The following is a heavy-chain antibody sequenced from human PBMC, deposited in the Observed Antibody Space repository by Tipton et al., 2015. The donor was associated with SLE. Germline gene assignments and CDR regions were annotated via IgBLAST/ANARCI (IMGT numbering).Heavy chain of an antibody. J-gene: IGHJ4*02. CDR1: GGSLSNYY. CDR2: VHSSGRT. V-gene: IGHV4-4*07. Sequence: GLVKPSETLSLTCTVSGGSLSNYYWSWIRQPAGQGLEWIGRVHSSGRTHYSPSLSSRVTVSVDTSKNQLSLKLTSVIAAVTAVYYCARTDRGGATFFDHWGQGTLVTVSS. D-gene: IGHD3-10*01. CDR3: ARTDRGGATFFDH.